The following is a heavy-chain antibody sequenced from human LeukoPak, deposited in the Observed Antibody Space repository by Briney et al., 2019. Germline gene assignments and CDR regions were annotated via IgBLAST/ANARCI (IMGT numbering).Heavy chain of an antibody. J-gene: IGHJ6*03. Sequence: GESLKISCKGSGYSFTSYWIGWVRQMPGKGLEWMGIIYPGDSDTRYSPSFQGQVTISADKSISTAYLQWSSLKASDTAMYYCARQREYYDFWSGSANRDYYYYMDVWGKGTTVTVSS. V-gene: IGHV5-51*01. CDR1: GYSFTSYW. CDR2: IYPGDSDT. D-gene: IGHD3-3*01. CDR3: ARQREYYDFWSGSANRDYYYYMDV.